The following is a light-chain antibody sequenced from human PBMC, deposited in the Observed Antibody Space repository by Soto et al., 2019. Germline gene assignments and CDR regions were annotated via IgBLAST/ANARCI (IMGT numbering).Light chain of an antibody. CDR1: QGVTTN. V-gene: IGKV3D-11*01. Sequence: EIVMTQSPGTLSVSPGERATLSCRAGQGVTTNLAWYQQKPGQAPRLLIYGASNRATGIPARFSGSGPGTDFTLTISRLEPEDFAVYYCLHRSDWRTFGRGTKVDIK. CDR2: GAS. J-gene: IGKJ1*01. CDR3: LHRSDWRT.